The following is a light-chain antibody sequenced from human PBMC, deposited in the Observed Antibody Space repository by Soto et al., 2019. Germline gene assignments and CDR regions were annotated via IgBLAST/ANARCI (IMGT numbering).Light chain of an antibody. Sequence: DIQMTQSPSSLSASVGDGVTITCRASQNISSYLNWYQQIPGKAPNLLIYAASSLQSGVPSRFSGGGSGTDFTLTISRLQPEDVATYYCQQSYITPYTFGGGTKVKIK. CDR3: QQSYITPYT. CDR1: QNISSY. V-gene: IGKV1-39*01. CDR2: AAS. J-gene: IGKJ4*01.